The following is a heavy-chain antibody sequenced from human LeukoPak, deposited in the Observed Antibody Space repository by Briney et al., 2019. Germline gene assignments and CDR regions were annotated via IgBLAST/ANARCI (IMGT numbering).Heavy chain of an antibody. Sequence: GGSLRLSCAASGFSFSSYAMNWVRQAPGKGLEWVSTISGSGGSTYYADSVKGRFPISRDNSKNTLYLQMNSLRAEDTAVYYCAKDGKLQYFDWSDYWGQGTLVTVSS. CDR2: ISGSGGST. J-gene: IGHJ4*02. D-gene: IGHD3-9*01. CDR3: AKDGKLQYFDWSDY. CDR1: GFSFSSYA. V-gene: IGHV3-23*01.